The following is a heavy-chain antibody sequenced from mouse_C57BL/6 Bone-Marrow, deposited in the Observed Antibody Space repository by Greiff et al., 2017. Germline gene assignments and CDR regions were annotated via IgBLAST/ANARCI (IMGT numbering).Heavy chain of an antibody. CDR1: GYTFTDYN. D-gene: IGHD2-2*01. CDR2: INPNYGCT. J-gene: IGHJ4*01. Sequence: VQLKQSGPELVKPGASVKMSCKASGYTFTDYNMHWVKQSHGKSLEWIGNINPNYGCTRSNQKFKGKATLTVNQSSRTAYMELLSLTSEDSAVYYCANDLLWLRRYYYAMDYWGQGTSVTVSA. CDR3: ANDLLWLRRYYYAMDY. V-gene: IGHV1-22*01.